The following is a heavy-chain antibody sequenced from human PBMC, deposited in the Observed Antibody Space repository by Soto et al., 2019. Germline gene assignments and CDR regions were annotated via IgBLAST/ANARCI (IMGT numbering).Heavy chain of an antibody. V-gene: IGHV3-33*01. CDR3: ARRSGSHTSGRYYYGMDV. CDR2: IWYDGSNK. Sequence: QVQLVESGGGVVQPGRSLRLSCAASGFTFSSYGMHWVRQAPGKGLEWVAVIWYDGSNKYYADSVKGRFSISIDNSKNTQNLQMNSLRAEDTAVYYCARRSGSHTSGRYYYGMDVWGQGTTVTVSS. J-gene: IGHJ6*02. CDR1: GFTFSSYG. D-gene: IGHD1-26*01.